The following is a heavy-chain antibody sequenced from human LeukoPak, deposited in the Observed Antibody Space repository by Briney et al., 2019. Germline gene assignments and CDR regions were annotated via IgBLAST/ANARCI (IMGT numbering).Heavy chain of an antibody. J-gene: IGHJ4*02. CDR2: ISYDGSNK. CDR1: GFTFSSYG. D-gene: IGHD6-19*01. CDR3: ARDPGENSSGWTYYFDY. V-gene: IGHV3-30*03. Sequence: PGRSLRLSCAASGFTFSSYGMHWVRQAPGKGLEWVAAISYDGSNKYYADSVKGRFTISGDNSKNTLYLQLNSVTAEDTAVYYCARDPGENSSGWTYYFDYWGQGVLVTVSS.